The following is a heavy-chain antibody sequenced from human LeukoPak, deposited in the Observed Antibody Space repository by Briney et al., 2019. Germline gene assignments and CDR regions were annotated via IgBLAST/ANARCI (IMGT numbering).Heavy chain of an antibody. D-gene: IGHD6-19*01. CDR1: GYTFTDYY. CDR2: INTVSGGT. V-gene: IGHV1-2*02. CDR3: ARGREVAGTVAY. J-gene: IGHJ4*02. Sequence: ASVNVSCKASGYTFTDYYMHWVRQAPGQGLEWMGWINTVSGGTNYAQKFQGRVTMTRDTSNSTAYMELSRPTSDDTAVYYCARGREVAGTVAYWGQGALVTVSS.